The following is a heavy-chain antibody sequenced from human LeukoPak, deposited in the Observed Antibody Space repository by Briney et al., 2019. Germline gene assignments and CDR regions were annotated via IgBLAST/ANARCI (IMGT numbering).Heavy chain of an antibody. CDR1: GYTLTELS. Sequence: ASVKVSCKVSGYTLTELSMHWVRQAPGKGLEWMGGFDPEDGDSIYAQKFQGRVTMTEDTSTDTAYMDLSSLRSEDTAVYYCAADREGVRGVIPLGYWGQGTLVTVSS. D-gene: IGHD3-10*01. J-gene: IGHJ4*02. V-gene: IGHV1-24*01. CDR2: FDPEDGDS. CDR3: AADREGVRGVIPLGY.